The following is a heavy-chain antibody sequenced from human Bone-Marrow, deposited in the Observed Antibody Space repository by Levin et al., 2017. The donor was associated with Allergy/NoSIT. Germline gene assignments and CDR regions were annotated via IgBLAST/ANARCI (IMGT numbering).Heavy chain of an antibody. Sequence: ASVKVSCKASGYTFSTYDITWVRQATGQGLEWVGWMNPNSGNTGYAQRFQGRVTMTRDTSISTACMELSSLTSEDTAVYYCSRAVRNQLVSDVWGQGTTVSVSS. CDR3: SRAVRNQLVSDV. D-gene: IGHD2-2*01. CDR2: MNPNSGNT. CDR1: GYTFSTYD. V-gene: IGHV1-8*01. J-gene: IGHJ6*02.